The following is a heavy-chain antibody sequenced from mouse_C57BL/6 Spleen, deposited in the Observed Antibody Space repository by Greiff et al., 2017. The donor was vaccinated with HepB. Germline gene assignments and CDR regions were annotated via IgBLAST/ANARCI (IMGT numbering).Heavy chain of an antibody. CDR1: GYTFTSYT. Sequence: VQLQQSGAELARPGASVKMSCKASGYTFTSYTMHWVKQRPGQGLEWIGYINPSSGYTKYNQKFKDKATLTADKSSSTAYMQLSSLTSEDSAVYYCAGESNFADWGQGTLVTVSA. D-gene: IGHD2-5*01. CDR3: AGESNFAD. J-gene: IGHJ3*01. CDR2: INPSSGYT. V-gene: IGHV1-4*01.